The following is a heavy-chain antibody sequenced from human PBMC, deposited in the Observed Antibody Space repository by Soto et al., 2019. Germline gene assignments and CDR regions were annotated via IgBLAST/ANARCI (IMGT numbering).Heavy chain of an antibody. CDR3: ARDRLEVYYYSGMDV. J-gene: IGHJ6*02. CDR2: IWYDGSNK. Sequence: GGSLRLSCAASGFTFSSYGMHWVRQAPGKGLEWVAVIWYDGSNKYYADSVKGRFTISRDNSENTLYLQMNSLRAEDTAVYYCARDRLEVYYYSGMDVWGQGTTVTVPS. D-gene: IGHD1-1*01. CDR1: GFTFSSYG. V-gene: IGHV3-33*01.